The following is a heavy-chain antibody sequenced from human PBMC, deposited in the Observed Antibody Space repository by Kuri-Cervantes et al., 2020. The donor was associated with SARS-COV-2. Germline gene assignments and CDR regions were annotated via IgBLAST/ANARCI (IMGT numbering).Heavy chain of an antibody. CDR1: GGSIYSTSYY. CDR3: ARHLRGVSIFGVVTTGNHFDY. Sequence: SETLSLTCTVYGGSIYSTSYYWGWIRQPPGKGLEWIGSIYYSGTTDYSPSLKSRVTVSVDTAKNQFSLKLSSVTAADTAVYYCARHLRGVSIFGVVTTGNHFDYWSQGTLVTVSS. V-gene: IGHV4-39*01. J-gene: IGHJ4*02. D-gene: IGHD3-3*01. CDR2: IYYSGTT.